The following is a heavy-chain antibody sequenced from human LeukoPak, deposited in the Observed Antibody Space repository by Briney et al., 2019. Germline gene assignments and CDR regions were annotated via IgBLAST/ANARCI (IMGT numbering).Heavy chain of an antibody. CDR2: MNPNSGNT. CDR1: GYTFTSYD. Sequence: ASVKVSCKASGYTFTSYDINWVRQATGQGLELMGWMNPNSGNTGYAQKFQGRVTMTRNTSISTAYMELSSLRSEDTAVYYCARGRGSKGFGQIYYYYGMDVWGQGTTVTVSS. J-gene: IGHJ6*02. CDR3: ARGRGSKGFGQIYYYYGMDV. D-gene: IGHD3-10*01. V-gene: IGHV1-8*01.